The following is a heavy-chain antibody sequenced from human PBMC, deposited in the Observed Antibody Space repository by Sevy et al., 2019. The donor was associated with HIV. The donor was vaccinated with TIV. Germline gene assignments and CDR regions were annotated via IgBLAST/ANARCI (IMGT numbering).Heavy chain of an antibody. V-gene: IGHV3-23*01. CDR3: AKRYCSTITCYDDDFWNPYYFYGLDV. Sequence: GGSLRLSCAGSGFTFSRSSMKWVRQAPGKGLEWVSDISAGGTTTYYADSVEGRFTISRDNSKNTVSLQMNSLGAEDTAIYYCAKRYCSTITCYDDDFWNPYYFYGLDVWGQGISVTVSS. D-gene: IGHD2-2*01. J-gene: IGHJ6*02. CDR2: ISAGGTTT. CDR1: GFTFSRSS.